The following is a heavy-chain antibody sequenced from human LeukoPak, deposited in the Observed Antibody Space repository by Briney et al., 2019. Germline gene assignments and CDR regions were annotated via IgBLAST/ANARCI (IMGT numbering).Heavy chain of an antibody. D-gene: IGHD1-26*01. CDR3: ATPEALQYSGSYGGLGY. V-gene: IGHV1-46*01. Sequence: ASVKVSCKASGYTFTSYYMHWVRQAPGQGLEWMGIINPSGGSTSYAQKFQGRVTMTRDTSTGTVYMELSSLRSEDTAVYYCATPEALQYSGSYGGLGYWGQGTLVTVSS. CDR2: INPSGGST. J-gene: IGHJ4*02. CDR1: GYTFTSYY.